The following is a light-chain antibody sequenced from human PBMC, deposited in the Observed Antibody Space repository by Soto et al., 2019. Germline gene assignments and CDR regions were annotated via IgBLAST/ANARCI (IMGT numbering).Light chain of an antibody. Sequence: QSVLTQPPSVSGAPGQRVTISCTGYNSNIGAGYDVHWYQQLPGTAPKLLIYGNSNRPSGVPDRFSASKSGTSASLAITGLLAEDEADYYCPSYDSSLSGWVFGGGTEATVL. CDR3: PSYDSSLSGWV. J-gene: IGLJ3*02. V-gene: IGLV1-40*01. CDR1: NSNIGAGYD. CDR2: GNS.